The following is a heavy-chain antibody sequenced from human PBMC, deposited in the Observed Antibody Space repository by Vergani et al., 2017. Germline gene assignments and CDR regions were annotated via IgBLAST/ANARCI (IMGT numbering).Heavy chain of an antibody. CDR3: ARSRPYCTSGSCPAI. Sequence: QVHLNEAGPGLVKPSQTLSLTCTVSGASITSGSFYWSWIRQPAGKGLEWIGRIHASGTKNYNPSLRSRVTLSVDTSKNQLSLKMISMTAADTAVYYCARSRPYCTSGSCPAIWGQGTLVTVSS. CDR2: IHASGTK. J-gene: IGHJ4*02. D-gene: IGHD2-15*01. CDR1: GASITSGSFY. V-gene: IGHV4-61*02.